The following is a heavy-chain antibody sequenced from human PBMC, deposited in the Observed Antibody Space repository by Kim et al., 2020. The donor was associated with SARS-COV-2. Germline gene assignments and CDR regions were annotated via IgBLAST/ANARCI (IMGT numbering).Heavy chain of an antibody. Sequence: SNPTLKSRVTISVDTSKNQFSLKLSSVTAADTAVYYCARGGYSSGYYFDYWGQGTLVTVSS. V-gene: IGHV4-59*09. D-gene: IGHD3-22*01. J-gene: IGHJ4*02. CDR3: ARGGYSSGYYFDY.